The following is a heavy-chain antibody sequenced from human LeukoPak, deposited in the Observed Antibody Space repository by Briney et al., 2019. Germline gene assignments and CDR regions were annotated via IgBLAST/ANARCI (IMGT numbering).Heavy chain of an antibody. CDR2: LSSSGSAF. V-gene: IGHV3-48*03. CDR3: ARSARLMKGVVEVTALDD. J-gene: IGHJ4*02. Sequence: GGSLRLSCAASGFTFSSYEMNWVRQAPGKGLEWIAYLSSSGSAFSYADSVKGRFTIARDNAKNSVYLEMNSLRADDTAVYYCARSARLMKGVVEVTALDDWGQGTLVAVSS. D-gene: IGHD3-3*01. CDR1: GFTFSSYE.